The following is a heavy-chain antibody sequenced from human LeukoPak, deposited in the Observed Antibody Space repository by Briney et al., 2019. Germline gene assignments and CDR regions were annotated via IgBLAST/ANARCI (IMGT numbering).Heavy chain of an antibody. J-gene: IGHJ4*02. CDR1: GGSINNYY. D-gene: IGHD6-19*01. V-gene: IGHV4-59*08. Sequence: PSETLSLTCTVSGGSINNYYWSWIRQPPGKGLEWIGYIYYSGSTNYNPSLKSRVTISVDTSKNQFSLKLSSVTAADTAVYFCARQLRGEAVAGHLQPFDYWGQGTLVTVSS. CDR3: ARQLRGEAVAGHLQPFDY. CDR2: IYYSGST.